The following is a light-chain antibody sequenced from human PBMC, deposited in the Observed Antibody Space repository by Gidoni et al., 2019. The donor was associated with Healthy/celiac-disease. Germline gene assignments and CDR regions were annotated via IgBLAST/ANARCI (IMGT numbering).Light chain of an antibody. J-gene: IGLJ3*02. Sequence: QAAMTQPASVAGSPGQSFTISCTGTSSDVGGYNYVSWYQQHPGKAPKLMIYDVINRPSGFTNLFSCSQSGNTSSLTISGLHADDEASYYCSSYTSSSTLVFGGGTKLTVL. CDR2: DVI. CDR3: SSYTSSSTLV. V-gene: IGLV2-14*01. CDR1: SSDVGGYNY.